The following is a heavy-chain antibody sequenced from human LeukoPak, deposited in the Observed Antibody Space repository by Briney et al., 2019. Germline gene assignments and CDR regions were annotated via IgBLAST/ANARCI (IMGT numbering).Heavy chain of an antibody. CDR1: GGSISNYH. V-gene: IGHV4-4*07. Sequence: SETLSLTCTVSGGSISNYHWSWIRQPAGKGLEWIGQIPTSGSTNYHPPLKSRVSMSIDTTEERVSLTIRSVTAADTAFYYCARRDISSGRSFDYWGQGTLVPVSP. D-gene: IGHD6-19*01. CDR3: ARRDISSGRSFDY. CDR2: IPTSGST. J-gene: IGHJ4*02.